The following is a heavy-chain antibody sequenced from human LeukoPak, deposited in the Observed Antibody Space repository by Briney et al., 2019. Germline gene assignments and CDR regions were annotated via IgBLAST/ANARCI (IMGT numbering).Heavy chain of an antibody. Sequence: SETLSLTCAVSGGSISSSNWWSWVRQPPGKGLEWIGEIYHSGSTNYNPSLKSRVTISVDTSKNQFSLKLSSVTAADTAVYYCARVVDYDSSGYFRYYFDYWGQGTLVTVSS. D-gene: IGHD3-22*01. J-gene: IGHJ4*02. CDR1: GGSISSSNW. CDR3: ARVVDYDSSGYFRYYFDY. V-gene: IGHV4-4*02. CDR2: IYHSGST.